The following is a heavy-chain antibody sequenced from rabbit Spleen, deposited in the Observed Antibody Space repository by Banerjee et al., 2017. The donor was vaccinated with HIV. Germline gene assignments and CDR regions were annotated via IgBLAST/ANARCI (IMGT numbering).Heavy chain of an antibody. D-gene: IGHD6-1*01. CDR2: IYTSSGST. V-gene: IGHV1S45*01. J-gene: IGHJ3*01. CDR1: GFSFSSTYS. CDR3: ARVAGYGGDGYAFTRLDL. Sequence: QEQLVESGGGLVQPEGSLTLTCTVSGFSFSSTYSPCWVRQAPGKGLEWIACIYTSSGSTWYASWAKGRFTISKTSSTTMTLQMTSLTVADTATYFCARVAGYGGDGYAFTRLDLWGQGTLVTVS.